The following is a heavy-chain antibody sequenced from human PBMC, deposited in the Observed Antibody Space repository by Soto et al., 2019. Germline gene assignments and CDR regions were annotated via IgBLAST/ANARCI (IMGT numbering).Heavy chain of an antibody. CDR3: ARFPYSGYDPPSLDY. CDR1: GYTFTSYG. CDR2: ISAYNGNT. J-gene: IGHJ4*02. D-gene: IGHD5-12*01. V-gene: IGHV1-18*01. Sequence: ASVKVSCKASGYTFTSYGISWVRQAPGQGLEWMGWISAYNGNTNYVQKLQGRVTMTTDTSTSTAYMELRSLRSDDTAVYYCARFPYSGYDPPSLDYWGQGTLVTVSS.